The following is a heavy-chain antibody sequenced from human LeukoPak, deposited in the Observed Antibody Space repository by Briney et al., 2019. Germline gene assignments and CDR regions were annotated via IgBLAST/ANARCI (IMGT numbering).Heavy chain of an antibody. J-gene: IGHJ4*02. V-gene: IGHV3-23*01. CDR1: GFTFNTYG. CDR2: ISGSGGAT. Sequence: GGSLRLSCAASGFTFNTYGMSWVRQAPGKGLEWVSGISGSGGATYYADSVKGRFTISRDNSKNTLYLQMNSLRLEDAAVYFCARAPVTSCRGAYCYPFDYWGQGTQVTVSS. D-gene: IGHD2-21*01. CDR3: ARAPVTSCRGAYCYPFDY.